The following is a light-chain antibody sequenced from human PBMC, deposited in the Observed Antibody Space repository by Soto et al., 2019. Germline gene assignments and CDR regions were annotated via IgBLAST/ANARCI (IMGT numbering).Light chain of an antibody. V-gene: IGKV3-20*01. CDR3: QQYGSSRT. CDR2: GAS. Sequence: EIVLTQTLGTLSLSKRERATLSCRASQSVSSSYLAWYQQKPGQAPRLLIYGASSRATGIPDRFSGSGSGTDFTLTISRLEPEDFAVYYCQQYGSSRTFGQGTKVAIK. CDR1: QSVSSSY. J-gene: IGKJ1*01.